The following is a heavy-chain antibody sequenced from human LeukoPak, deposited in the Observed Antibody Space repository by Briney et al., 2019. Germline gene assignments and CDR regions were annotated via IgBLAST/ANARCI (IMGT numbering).Heavy chain of an antibody. CDR2: IYYSGST. CDR1: GGSISSYY. Sequence: PSETLSLTCTVSGGSISSYYWSWIRQPPGKGLEWIGYIYYSGSTNYNPSLKSRVTISVDTSKNQFSLKLSSVTAADTAVYYCARDRSGSGSYYNFDYWGQGTLVTVSS. V-gene: IGHV4-59*01. D-gene: IGHD3-10*01. CDR3: ARDRSGSGSYYNFDY. J-gene: IGHJ4*02.